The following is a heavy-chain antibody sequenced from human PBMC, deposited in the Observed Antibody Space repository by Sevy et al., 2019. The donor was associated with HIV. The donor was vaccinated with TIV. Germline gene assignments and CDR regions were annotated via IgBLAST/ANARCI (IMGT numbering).Heavy chain of an antibody. J-gene: IGHJ4*02. V-gene: IGHV3-7*01. Sequence: GGSLRLSCAASGFTFSSYWINWVRQAPGEGLEWVANINQGGNQKHYMDSVKGGFTISRENAENAVYLQMNSLRVEDTAVYYCARGPSGAAAGRFDSWGQGTLVTVSS. CDR3: ARGPSGAAAGRFDS. D-gene: IGHD6-13*01. CDR1: GFTFSSYW. CDR2: INQGGNQK.